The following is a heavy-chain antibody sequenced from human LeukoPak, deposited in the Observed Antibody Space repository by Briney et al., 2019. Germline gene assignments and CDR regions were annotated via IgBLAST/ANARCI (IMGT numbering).Heavy chain of an antibody. D-gene: IGHD6-13*01. J-gene: IGHJ6*02. CDR3: ATLGQLRPPYYYYYGMDV. CDR2: ISGSGGST. Sequence: GGSLRLSCAASGFTFSSYAMSWVRQAPGKGLEWVSAISGSGGSTYCADSVKGRFTISRDNSKNTLYLQMNSLRAEDTAVYYCATLGQLRPPYYYYYGMDVWSQGTTVTVSS. V-gene: IGHV3-23*01. CDR1: GFTFSSYA.